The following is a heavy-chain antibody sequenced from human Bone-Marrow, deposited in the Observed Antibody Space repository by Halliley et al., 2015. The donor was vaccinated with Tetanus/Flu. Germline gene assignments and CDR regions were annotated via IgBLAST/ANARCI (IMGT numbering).Heavy chain of an antibody. V-gene: IGHV4-59*01. CDR2: IYDSVST. J-gene: IGHJ6*02. Sequence: PGKGLEWIGYIYDSVSTNYNPSLKSRVPISVDMSNNQFSLKLTSVTVADTAVYYCARGTSMDVWGQGTTVTVSS. CDR3: ARGTSMDV.